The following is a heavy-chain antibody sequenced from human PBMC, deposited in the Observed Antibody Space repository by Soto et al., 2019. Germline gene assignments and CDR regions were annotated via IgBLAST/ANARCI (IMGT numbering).Heavy chain of an antibody. D-gene: IGHD2-21*02. J-gene: IGHJ4*02. Sequence: GGSLRLSCAASGFTFSSYAMSWVRQGPGKGLEWVPAISESGASIYYADSVKGRFTISRDNSKNTLYLQMNSLRVEDTAVYYCAKPSTRYCGGDCSWDYWGQGTLVTVSS. V-gene: IGHV3-23*01. CDR2: ISESGASI. CDR1: GFTFSSYA. CDR3: AKPSTRYCGGDCSWDY.